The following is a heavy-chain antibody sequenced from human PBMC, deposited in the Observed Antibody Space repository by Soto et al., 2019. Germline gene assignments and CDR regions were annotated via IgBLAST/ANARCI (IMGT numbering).Heavy chain of an antibody. V-gene: IGHV4-4*07. CDR2: IYTSGST. CDR3: ARDQQWLRLRGYYYYYYGMDV. Sequence: PSETLSLTCSVSGSSISSYYWSWIRQPAGKGLEWIGRIYTSGSTNYNPSLKSRVTMSVDTSKNQFSLKLSSVTAADTAVYYCARDQQWLRLRGYYYYYYGMDVWGQGTTVTVSS. D-gene: IGHD5-12*01. CDR1: GSSISSYY. J-gene: IGHJ6*02.